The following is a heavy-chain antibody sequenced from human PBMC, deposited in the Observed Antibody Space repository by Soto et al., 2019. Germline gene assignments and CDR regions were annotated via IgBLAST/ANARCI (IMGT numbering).Heavy chain of an antibody. V-gene: IGHV3-30*03. D-gene: IGHD3-3*01. Sequence: WWSLRLSSPPSGVAVSGDGMHWIRQAAASGLVWVAAISNDGPPAAYADSVKGRITIARDKAENKLYLQMNSMRPVDPAVYYFARPHYDFWSGCDQYYLYGMDVWGQGTKVTVSS. CDR3: ARPHYDFWSGCDQYYLYGMDV. CDR1: GVAVSGDG. J-gene: IGHJ6*02. CDR2: ISNDGPPA.